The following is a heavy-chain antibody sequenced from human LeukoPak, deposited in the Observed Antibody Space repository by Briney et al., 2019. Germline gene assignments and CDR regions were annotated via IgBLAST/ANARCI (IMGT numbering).Heavy chain of an antibody. CDR3: AKDLEGVVGALAGFDY. CDR1: GFTFSSYA. Sequence: GGSLRLSCAASGFTFSSYAMSWVRQAPGKGLECVSVISSSGGSTYYADSVKGRFTISRDNSKNTLYLQMNSLRAEDTAVYYCAKDLEGVVGALAGFDYWGQGTLVTVSS. V-gene: IGHV3-23*01. J-gene: IGHJ4*02. CDR2: ISSSGGST. D-gene: IGHD1-26*01.